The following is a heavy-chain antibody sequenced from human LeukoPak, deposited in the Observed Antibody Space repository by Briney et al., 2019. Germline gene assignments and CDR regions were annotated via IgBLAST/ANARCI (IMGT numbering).Heavy chain of an antibody. D-gene: IGHD1-26*01. CDR2: IIPIFGTA. Sequence: EASVKVSCKASGGTFSSYAIGWVRQAPGQGLEWMGGIIPIFGTANYAQKSQGRVTITADESTSTAYMELSSLRSEDTAVYYCARDVVEWEPNNWFDPWGQGTLVTVSS. V-gene: IGHV1-69*13. CDR1: GGTFSSYA. J-gene: IGHJ5*02. CDR3: ARDVVEWEPNNWFDP.